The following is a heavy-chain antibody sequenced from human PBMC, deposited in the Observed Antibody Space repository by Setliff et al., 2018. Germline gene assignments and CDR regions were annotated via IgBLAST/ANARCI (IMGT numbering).Heavy chain of an antibody. CDR1: GFTFSSYE. CDR3: ARDGGEY. V-gene: IGHV3-7*01. Sequence: PGGSLRLSCAASGFTFSSYEMNWVRQAPGKGLEWVANIKQDGSEKYYVDSVKGRFTISRDNAKNSLYLQMNSLRAEDTAAYYCARDGGEYWGQGTLVTVSS. CDR2: IKQDGSEK. J-gene: IGHJ4*02. D-gene: IGHD3-16*01.